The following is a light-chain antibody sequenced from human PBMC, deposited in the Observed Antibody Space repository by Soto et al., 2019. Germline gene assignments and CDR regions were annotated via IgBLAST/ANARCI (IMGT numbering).Light chain of an antibody. V-gene: IGKV1-6*01. J-gene: IGKJ2*01. CDR3: LQDYSYPYT. Sequence: AIQMTQSPSSLSASVGDRVTITCRASQGIRNDLGWYQQKPRKAPKLLSYAASSLQRGVPSRFSGSGSGTDFTLPIRSPQPEDFANYYCLQDYSYPYTFGQGNKLGI. CDR2: AAS. CDR1: QGIRND.